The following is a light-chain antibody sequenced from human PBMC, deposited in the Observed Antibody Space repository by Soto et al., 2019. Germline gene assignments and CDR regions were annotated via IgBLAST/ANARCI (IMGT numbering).Light chain of an antibody. J-gene: IGLJ2*01. CDR2: EVS. V-gene: IGLV2-14*01. Sequence: QSALTQPASVSGSPGQSITISCTGTSSDVGGWNYVSWYQQYPGKAPKLMIYEVSNRPSGVSNRFSGSKSGNTASLTISGLQPEDEADYYCSSYTSSSTLVFGGGTKLTVL. CDR3: SSYTSSSTLV. CDR1: SSDVGGWNY.